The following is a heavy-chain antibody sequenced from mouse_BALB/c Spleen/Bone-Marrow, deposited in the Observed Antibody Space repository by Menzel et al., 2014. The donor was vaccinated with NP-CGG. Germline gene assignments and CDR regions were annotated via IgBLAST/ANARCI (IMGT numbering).Heavy chain of an antibody. Sequence: QVQLKQSGPGLVAPSQSLSITCTVSGFSLTGFGINWIRQPPGKGLEWLGMIWGDGTTDYNSALKSRLSIKKDNSKSQVFLKMNSLQAGDTARYYCAREKYGNYYAMTTGVKEPQSPSPQ. V-gene: IGHV2-6-7*01. CDR2: IWGDGTT. D-gene: IGHD2-10*02. CDR1: GFSLTGFG. CDR3: AREKYGNYYAMTT. J-gene: IGHJ4*01.